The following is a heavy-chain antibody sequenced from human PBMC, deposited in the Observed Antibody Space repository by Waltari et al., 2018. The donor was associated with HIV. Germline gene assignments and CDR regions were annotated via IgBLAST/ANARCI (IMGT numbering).Heavy chain of an antibody. J-gene: IGHJ4*02. CDR1: GFTFSSYW. CDR3: ARSDSSGYYDY. V-gene: IGHV3-7*03. D-gene: IGHD3-22*01. CDR2: IKQDGSEK. Sequence: EVQLVESGGGLVQPGGSLRLSCAASGFTFSSYWMSWVRQAPGKGLECVANIKQDGSEKYYVDSVKGRFTFSRDNAKNSLSLQMNSLRAEDTAVYYCARSDSSGYYDYWGQGTLVTVSS.